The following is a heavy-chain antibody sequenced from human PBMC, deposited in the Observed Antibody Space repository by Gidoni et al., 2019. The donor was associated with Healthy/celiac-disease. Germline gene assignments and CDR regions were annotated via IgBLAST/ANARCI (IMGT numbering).Heavy chain of an antibody. Sequence: QVQLVQSGAEVKKPGASVKVSCKASGYTFTGYYMHWVRQAPGQGLEWMGWINPNSGGTNYAQKFQGRVTMTRDTSISTAYMELSRLRSDDTAVYYCARERGSSKLLYGDSAFDYWGQGTLVTVSS. CDR3: ARERGSSKLLYGDSAFDY. V-gene: IGHV1-2*02. CDR2: INPNSGGT. J-gene: IGHJ4*02. D-gene: IGHD4-17*01. CDR1: GYTFTGYY.